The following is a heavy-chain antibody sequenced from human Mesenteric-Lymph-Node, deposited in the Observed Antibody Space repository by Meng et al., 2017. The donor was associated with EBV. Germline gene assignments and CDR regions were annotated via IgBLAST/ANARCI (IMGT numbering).Heavy chain of an antibody. V-gene: IGHV4-34*01. CDR1: RWSFNDYS. Sequence: MQLHTGVALLLTPAHNLSLSGAVYRWSFNDYSWIWILQAPGKALEWLGEIHHIRSVYYHPSLKSRVTISVDTSNNQISLRLTSVTAADTAIYYCARVRSSGSGLIRKYLDYWGQGTLVTVSS. CDR3: ARVRSSGSGLIRKYLDY. CDR2: IHHIRSV. J-gene: IGHJ4*02. D-gene: IGHD6-19*01.